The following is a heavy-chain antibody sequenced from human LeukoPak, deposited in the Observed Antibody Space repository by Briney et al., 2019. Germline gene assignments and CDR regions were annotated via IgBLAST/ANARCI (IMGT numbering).Heavy chain of an antibody. Sequence: SETLSLTCAVYGGAFSGHYCSWIRQPPGKGLEWIGEINHSGSTNYNPSLESRVTISVDTSKNQFSLKLTSVTAADTAVYYCARESADLIRFTPGSGRYGMDVWGQGTTVTVSS. CDR1: GGAFSGHY. CDR2: INHSGST. J-gene: IGHJ6*02. D-gene: IGHD3-10*01. CDR3: ARESADLIRFTPGSGRYGMDV. V-gene: IGHV4-34*01.